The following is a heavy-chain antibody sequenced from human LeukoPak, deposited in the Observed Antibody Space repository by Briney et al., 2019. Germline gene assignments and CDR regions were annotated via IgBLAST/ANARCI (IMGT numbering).Heavy chain of an antibody. J-gene: IGHJ4*02. D-gene: IGHD3-10*01. V-gene: IGHV1-8*01. CDR2: MNPNSGNT. CDR3: ARVRRYGSGSPFDY. CDR1: GYTFTSYD. Sequence: ASVKVSCKASGYTFTSYDINWVRQATGQGLEWMGWMNPNSGNTGYAQKFQGRVTMTRNTSISTAYMELSSLRSEDTAVYYCARVRRYGSGSPFDYWGQGTLVTVSS.